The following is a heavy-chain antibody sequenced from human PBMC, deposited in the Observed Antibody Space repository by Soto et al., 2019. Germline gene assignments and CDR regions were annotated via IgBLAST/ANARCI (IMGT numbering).Heavy chain of an antibody. V-gene: IGHV3-30*18. CDR1: GFTFSSYG. Sequence: GGSLRLSCAASGFTFSSYGMHWVRQAPGKGLEWVAVISYDGSNKYYADSVKGRFTISRDNSKNTLYLQMNSLRAEDTAVYYCAKGGRKRSTSCYVDYWGQGTLVTVSS. D-gene: IGHD2-2*01. J-gene: IGHJ4*02. CDR3: AKGGRKRSTSCYVDY. CDR2: ISYDGSNK.